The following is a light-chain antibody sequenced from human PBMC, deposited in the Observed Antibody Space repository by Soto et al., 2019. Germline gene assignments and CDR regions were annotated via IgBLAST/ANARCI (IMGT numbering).Light chain of an antibody. J-gene: IGLJ3*02. CDR1: RSDVGAYNY. CDR3: SSFASSNTWV. CDR2: EVT. V-gene: IGLV2-8*01. Sequence: QSALTQPPSASGSPGQSVTISCTGTRSDVGAYNYVSWYQQHAGKAPKLVIYEVTKRPSGVPDRFSGSKSANTASLTVSGRQDEDEADYYCSSFASSNTWVFGGGTKLTVL.